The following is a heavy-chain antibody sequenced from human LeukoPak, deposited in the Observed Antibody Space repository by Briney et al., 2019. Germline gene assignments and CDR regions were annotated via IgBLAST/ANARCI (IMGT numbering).Heavy chain of an antibody. J-gene: IGHJ4*02. D-gene: IGHD4-17*01. V-gene: IGHV3-11*06. Sequence: PGGSLRLSCAASGFTFSDYYMSWIRQAPGKGLEWVSYISSSSSYIYYADSVKGRFTISRDNAKNSLYLQMNSLRAEDTAMYYCARGNYGDYAFDYWGQGTLVTVSS. CDR1: GFTFSDYY. CDR3: ARGNYGDYAFDY. CDR2: ISSSSSYI.